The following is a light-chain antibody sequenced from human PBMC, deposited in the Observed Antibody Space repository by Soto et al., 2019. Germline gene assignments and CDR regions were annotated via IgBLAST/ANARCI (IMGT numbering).Light chain of an antibody. CDR2: DAS. V-gene: IGKV1-33*01. CDR1: QDIRNF. CDR3: QQYNNWPPLT. J-gene: IGKJ4*01. Sequence: DIQMTQSPSSLSASVGDRVTITCQASQDIRNFLNWYQQKPGRAPKLLISDASSLEAGVPQRFSGSGFGTDFTLAISSLQAEDFAVYYCQQYNNWPPLTFGGGTKVDIK.